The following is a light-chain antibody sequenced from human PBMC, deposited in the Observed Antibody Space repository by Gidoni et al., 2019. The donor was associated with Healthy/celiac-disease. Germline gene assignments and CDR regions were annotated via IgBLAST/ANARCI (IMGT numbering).Light chain of an antibody. J-gene: IGKJ2*01. Sequence: DIQMTQSPSTLSASVGDRVTITCRASQSISSWLAWYQQKPGKAPMLLIYKASSLESGVPSRFSGSGSGTEFTLTIISLQPDDFATYYCQQYNSYSFGQGTKLEIK. CDR2: KAS. V-gene: IGKV1-5*03. CDR1: QSISSW. CDR3: QQYNSYS.